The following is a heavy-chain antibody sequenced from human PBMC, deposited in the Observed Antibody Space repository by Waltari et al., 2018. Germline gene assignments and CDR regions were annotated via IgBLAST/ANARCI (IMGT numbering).Heavy chain of an antibody. V-gene: IGHV1-8*01. J-gene: IGHJ3*01. CDR3: ARPPVGLIDTLDL. Sequence: QGQLVQSGAEVKKHGASVKVSCTASGSTFRNSDINWVRQAPGQGLEWMGWMNPDSGNTGFAQRFQGRVTLTRNTSISTAYMEISSLESDDTAVYYCARPPVGLIDTLDLWGQGTMVTVSS. CDR1: GSTFRNSD. D-gene: IGHD2-21*01. CDR2: MNPDSGNT.